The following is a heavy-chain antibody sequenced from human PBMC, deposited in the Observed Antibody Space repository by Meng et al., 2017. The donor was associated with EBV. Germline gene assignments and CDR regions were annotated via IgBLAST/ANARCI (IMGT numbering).Heavy chain of an antibody. CDR1: GYTFTSYD. D-gene: IGHD2-15*01. Sequence: QLVQCGAEVTKSGASVKVSCKASGYTFTSYDINWVRQATGQGLEWMGWMNPNSGNTGYAQKFQGRVTMTRNTSISTAYMELSSLRSEDTAVYYCARGRGVYCSGGSCYPGWFDPWGQGTLVTVSS. V-gene: IGHV1-8*01. CDR2: MNPNSGNT. CDR3: ARGRGVYCSGGSCYPGWFDP. J-gene: IGHJ5*02.